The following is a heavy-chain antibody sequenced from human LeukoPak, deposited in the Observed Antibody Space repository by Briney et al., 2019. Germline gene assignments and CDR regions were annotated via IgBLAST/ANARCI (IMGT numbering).Heavy chain of an antibody. D-gene: IGHD3-10*01. CDR1: GFTVSSNY. Sequence: GGSLRLSCAASGFTVSSNYMSWVRQAPGKGLEWVSVIYSGGSTYYPASVKGRFPISRDNSKNTRYLQMNSLRAEDTAVYYCARGFYGSGKYYFDYWGQGTLVTVSS. J-gene: IGHJ4*02. V-gene: IGHV3-66*01. CDR3: ARGFYGSGKYYFDY. CDR2: IYSGGST.